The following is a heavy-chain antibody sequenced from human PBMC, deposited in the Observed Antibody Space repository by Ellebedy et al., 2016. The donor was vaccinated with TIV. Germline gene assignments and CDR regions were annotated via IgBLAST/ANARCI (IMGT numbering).Heavy chain of an antibody. CDR1: GGTFSSYA. J-gene: IGHJ4*02. CDR3: ARDDCSGGSCYVGGGTGY. CDR2: INPSGGST. Sequence: ASVKVSXXASGGTFSSYAISWVRQAPGQGLEWMGIINPSGGSTSYAQKFQGRVTMTRDTSTSTVYMELSSLRSEDTAVYYCARDDCSGGSCYVGGGTGYWGQGTLVTVSS. D-gene: IGHD2-15*01. V-gene: IGHV1-46*01.